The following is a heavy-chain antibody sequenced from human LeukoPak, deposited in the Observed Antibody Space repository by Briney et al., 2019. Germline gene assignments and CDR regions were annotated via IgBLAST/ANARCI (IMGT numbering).Heavy chain of an antibody. CDR2: ISSSSSYT. CDR3: ARGRYNWKGEGENWFDP. CDR1: GFTFSSYA. Sequence: GGSLRVSCAASGFTFSSYAMSWVRQAPGKGLEWVSSISSSSSYTYYADSVKGRLTISRDNAKNSLYLQMNSLRAEDTALYYCARGRYNWKGEGENWFDPWGQGTLVTVSS. V-gene: IGHV3-21*01. D-gene: IGHD1-20*01. J-gene: IGHJ5*02.